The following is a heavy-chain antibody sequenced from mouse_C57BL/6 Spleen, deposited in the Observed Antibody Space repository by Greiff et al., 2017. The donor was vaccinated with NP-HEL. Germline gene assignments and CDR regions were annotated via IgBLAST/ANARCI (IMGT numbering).Heavy chain of an antibody. CDR3: ARYGEAY. CDR2: IYPRSGNT. D-gene: IGHD1-1*02. J-gene: IGHJ3*01. V-gene: IGHV1-81*01. Sequence: VKLMESGAELARPGASVKLSCKASGYTFTSYGISWVKQRTGQGLEWIGEIYPRSGNTYYNEKFKGKATLTADKSSSTAYMELRSLTSEDSAVYFCARYGEAYWGQGTLVTVSA. CDR1: GYTFTSYG.